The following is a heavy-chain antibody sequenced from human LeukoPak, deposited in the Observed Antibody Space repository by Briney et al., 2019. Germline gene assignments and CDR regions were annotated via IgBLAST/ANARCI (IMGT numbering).Heavy chain of an antibody. CDR1: GFTFSSYG. V-gene: IGHV3-30*02. D-gene: IGHD2/OR15-2a*01. Sequence: TGGSLRLSCAASGFTFSSYGMHWVRQAPGKGLEWVAFIRYDGSNKYYADSVKGRFTISRDNSNNTLYLQMTSLRAEDTAVYYCAKDQRFALSNYDYWGQGTLVTVSS. CDR3: AKDQRFALSNYDY. J-gene: IGHJ4*02. CDR2: IRYDGSNK.